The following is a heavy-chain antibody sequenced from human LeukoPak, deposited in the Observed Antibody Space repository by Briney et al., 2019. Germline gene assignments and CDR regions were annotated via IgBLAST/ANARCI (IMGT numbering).Heavy chain of an antibody. J-gene: IGHJ6*02. Sequence: GGSLRLSCAASGFTFSSYSMNWVRQAPGEGLEWVSYISSSSSTIYYADSVKGRFTISRDNAKNSLYLQMNSLRAEDTAVYYCARVEPPFNGMDVWGQGTTVTVSS. CDR3: ARVEPPFNGMDV. CDR1: GFTFSSYS. V-gene: IGHV3-48*01. CDR2: ISSSSSTI. D-gene: IGHD1-1*01.